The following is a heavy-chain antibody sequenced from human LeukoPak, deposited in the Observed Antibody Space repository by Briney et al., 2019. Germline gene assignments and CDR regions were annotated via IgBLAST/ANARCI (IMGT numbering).Heavy chain of an antibody. CDR2: ISFDGNNP. V-gene: IGHV3-30*14. Sequence: GGSLRLSCEVSGFTFSAYTMHWIRQAPGKGQAPGKQLEWLAVISFDGNNPYYRDSVQGRFTISRDNSKNTLYLQMNSLRAEDTALYYCARVVYSGSYHVGESDYWGQGTLVTVSS. J-gene: IGHJ4*02. CDR1: GFTFSAYT. D-gene: IGHD1-26*01. CDR3: ARVVYSGSYHVGESDY.